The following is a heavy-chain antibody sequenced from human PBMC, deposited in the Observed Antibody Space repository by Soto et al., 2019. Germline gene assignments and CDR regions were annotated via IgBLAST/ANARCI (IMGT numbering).Heavy chain of an antibody. CDR2: IDPSDSYT. Sequence: GESLKISCKGSGYSFTSYWISWVRQMPGKGLEWMGRIDPSDSYTNYSPSFQGHVTISADKSISTAYLQWSSLKASDTAMYYCARHEWDYYDSAGAFGIWGQGTMVTVSS. CDR3: ARHEWDYYDSAGAFGI. J-gene: IGHJ3*02. V-gene: IGHV5-10-1*01. D-gene: IGHD3-22*01. CDR1: GYSFTSYW.